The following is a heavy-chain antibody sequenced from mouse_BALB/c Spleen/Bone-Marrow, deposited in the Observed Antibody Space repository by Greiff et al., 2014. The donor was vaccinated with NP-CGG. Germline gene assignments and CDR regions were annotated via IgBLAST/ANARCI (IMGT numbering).Heavy chain of an antibody. Sequence: EVKLVESGGGLVKPGGSLKLSCAAPGFTFSSYAMSWVRQSPEKRLEWVAEISSGGNYTYYPDTVTGRFTISRDNAKNILYLEMSSLRSDDTAMYYCVRAYGSSYAMDYWGQGTSVTVSS. V-gene: IGHV5-9-4*01. CDR2: ISSGGNYT. J-gene: IGHJ4*01. CDR1: GFTFSSYA. D-gene: IGHD1-1*01. CDR3: VRAYGSSYAMDY.